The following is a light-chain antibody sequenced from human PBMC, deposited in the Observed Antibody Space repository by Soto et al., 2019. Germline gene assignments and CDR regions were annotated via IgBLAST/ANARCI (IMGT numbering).Light chain of an antibody. Sequence: QSALTQPPSASGSPGQSVTISCTGTSSDVADYNYVSWYQQHPGKAPKLIIYEVTKRPSGVPDRFSGSKSGNTASLTVSGLQADDEADYYCSSNAGSDKYVFGTGTKLTV. CDR3: SSNAGSDKYV. J-gene: IGLJ1*01. CDR2: EVT. CDR1: SSDVADYNY. V-gene: IGLV2-8*01.